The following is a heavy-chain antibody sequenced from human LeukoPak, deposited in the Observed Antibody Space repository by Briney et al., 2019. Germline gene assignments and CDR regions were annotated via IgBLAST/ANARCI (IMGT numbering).Heavy chain of an antibody. CDR1: GGTFSSYA. Sequence: GSSVKVSCKASGGTFSSYAISWVRQAPGQGLEWMGRIIPIFGTANYAQKFQGRVTITTDESTSTAYMELSSLRSEDTAVYYCARTASGPSYSSSWCDWFDPWGQGTLVTVSS. CDR2: IIPIFGTA. CDR3: ARTASGPSYSSSWCDWFDP. J-gene: IGHJ5*02. V-gene: IGHV1-69*05. D-gene: IGHD6-13*01.